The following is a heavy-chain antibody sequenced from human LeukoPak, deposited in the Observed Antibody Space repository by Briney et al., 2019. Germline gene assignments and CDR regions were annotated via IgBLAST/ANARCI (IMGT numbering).Heavy chain of an antibody. CDR3: ARDSSSWPNWFDP. V-gene: IGHV3-23*01. D-gene: IGHD6-13*01. CDR1: GFTFSSYA. Sequence: GGSLRLSCAASGFTFSSYAMSWVRQAPGKGLEWVSAISGSGGRIYYGASVKGRFTISRDNSKNTLYLQMNSLRAEDTAVYYCARDSSSWPNWFDPWGQGTLVTVSS. J-gene: IGHJ5*02. CDR2: ISGSGGRI.